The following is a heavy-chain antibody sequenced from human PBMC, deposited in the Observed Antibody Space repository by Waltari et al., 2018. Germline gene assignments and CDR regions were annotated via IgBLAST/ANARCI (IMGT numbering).Heavy chain of an antibody. CDR1: GFTFSSYG. V-gene: IGHV3-30*18. D-gene: IGHD6-6*01. J-gene: IGHJ5*02. CDR3: AKDIHGTGSSRNWFDP. CDR2: IWYDVSNK. Sequence: QVQLVESGGGVVQPGRSLRLSCAASGFTFSSYGMHWVRQAPGKGLEWVAVIWYDVSNKYYADSVKGRFTISRDNSKNSLYLQMNSLRAEDTAMYYCAKDIHGTGSSRNWFDPWGQGTLVTVSS.